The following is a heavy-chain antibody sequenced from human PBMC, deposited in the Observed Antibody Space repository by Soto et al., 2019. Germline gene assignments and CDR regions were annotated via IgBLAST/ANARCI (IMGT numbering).Heavy chain of an antibody. V-gene: IGHV1-69*13. Sequence: ASVKVSCKASGGTFSSYAISWVRQAPGQGLEWMGGIIPIFGTANYAQKFQGRVTITADESTSTAYMELRSLRSEDTAVYYCARVNDSSGYSHWLDPWGQGTMVTVYS. CDR1: GGTFSSYA. CDR2: IIPIFGTA. CDR3: ARVNDSSGYSHWLDP. J-gene: IGHJ5*02. D-gene: IGHD3-22*01.